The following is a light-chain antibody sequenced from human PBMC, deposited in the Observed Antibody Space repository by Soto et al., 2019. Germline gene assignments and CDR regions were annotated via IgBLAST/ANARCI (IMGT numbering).Light chain of an antibody. CDR2: GNS. Sequence: QSVLTQPPSVSGAPGQRVTISCNESSSDIGAGYDVHWYQQLPGTAPKLLIYGNSNRPSGVPDRFSGSKSGTSASLAITGLQAEDEADYYCQSYDSSLSGSGVVFGGGTKLTVL. CDR3: QSYDSSLSGSGVV. CDR1: SSDIGAGYD. J-gene: IGLJ2*01. V-gene: IGLV1-40*01.